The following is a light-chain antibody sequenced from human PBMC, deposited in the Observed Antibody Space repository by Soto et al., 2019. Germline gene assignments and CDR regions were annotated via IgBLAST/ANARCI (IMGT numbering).Light chain of an antibody. CDR2: DVT. V-gene: IGLV2-14*01. J-gene: IGLJ2*01. CDR1: SSDVGSYNY. CDR3: TSDASRDAHV. Sequence: QSVLTQPSSVSGSPGQSITISCTGTSSDVGSYNYVCWYQHHPGKAPKLMIYDVTYRPSGVAHRFSGSKSGNAASLTISGLQEEDDDDYCRTSDASRDAHVFGGGTKLTVL.